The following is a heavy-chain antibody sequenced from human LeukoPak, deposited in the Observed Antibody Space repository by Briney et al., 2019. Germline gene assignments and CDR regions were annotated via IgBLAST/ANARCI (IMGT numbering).Heavy chain of an antibody. CDR3: AKDGALWFGELWGYYFDY. Sequence: PGGSLRLSCVGSGFTFSNYLMNWVRQAPGKGLEWVSFISSTGGTIYYADAVKGRFTVSRDNAKNSLYLQMNSLRAEDTAVYYCAKDGALWFGELWGYYFDYWGRGTLVTVSS. D-gene: IGHD3-10*01. CDR2: ISSTGGTI. V-gene: IGHV3-48*01. CDR1: GFTFSNYL. J-gene: IGHJ4*02.